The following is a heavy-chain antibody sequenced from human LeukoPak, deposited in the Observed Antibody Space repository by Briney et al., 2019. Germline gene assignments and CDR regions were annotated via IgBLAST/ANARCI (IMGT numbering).Heavy chain of an antibody. CDR1: GYSVSSGYY. CDR3: ARLRFLEWLPHPFDY. V-gene: IGHV4-38-2*02. D-gene: IGHD3-3*01. J-gene: IGHJ4*02. Sequence: PSETLSLTCTVSGYSVSSGYYWGWIRQSPGKGLEWIGSIYYSGSTYYNPSLKSRVTISVDTSKNQFSLKLSSVTAADTAVYYCARLRFLEWLPHPFDYWGQGTLVTVSS. CDR2: IYYSGST.